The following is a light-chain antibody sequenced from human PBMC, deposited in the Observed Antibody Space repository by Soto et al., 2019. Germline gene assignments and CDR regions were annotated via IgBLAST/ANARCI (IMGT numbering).Light chain of an antibody. CDR3: CSYTSSTSAV. CDR2: EVS. J-gene: IGLJ2*01. V-gene: IGLV2-14*01. Sequence: QSALTQPASVSGSPGQSITISCTGTSSDVGRYNYVSWFQQHPGKAPKLMIFEVSTRPSGVSNRFSGSKSGNTASRTISGLQIEDEADYYGCSYTSSTSAVFGVGTKLTVL. CDR1: SSDVGRYNY.